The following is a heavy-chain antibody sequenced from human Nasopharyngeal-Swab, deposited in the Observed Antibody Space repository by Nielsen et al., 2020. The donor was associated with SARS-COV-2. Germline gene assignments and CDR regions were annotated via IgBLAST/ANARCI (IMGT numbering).Heavy chain of an antibody. Sequence: GSLKISCAASGFTFTTYALHWVRQAPGKGLEWVAVISHDGSRKYYADSVKGRFTISRDNSKNTLYLQMNSLRAEDTAVYYCARRGSSDPFDSWGQGTLVTVSS. CDR2: ISHDGSRK. V-gene: IGHV3-30*04. D-gene: IGHD6-6*01. CDR3: ARRGSSDPFDS. J-gene: IGHJ4*02. CDR1: GFTFTTYA.